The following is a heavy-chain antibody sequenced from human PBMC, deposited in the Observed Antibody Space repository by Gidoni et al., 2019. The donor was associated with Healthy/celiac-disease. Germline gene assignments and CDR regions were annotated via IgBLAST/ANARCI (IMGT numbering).Heavy chain of an antibody. CDR2: IIPIFGTA. V-gene: IGHV1-69*01. CDR3: ASVGGYQQNWFDP. CDR1: RHLQQLC. D-gene: IGHD2-2*01. J-gene: IGHJ5*02. Sequence: QVQLVQPGAEVKKPGSSVKVSCKAFWRHLQQLCYQLGATGPWTRLEWMGGIIPIFGTANYAQKFQGRVTITADESTSTAYMELSSLRSEDTAVYYCASVGGYQQNWFDPWGQGTLVTVSS.